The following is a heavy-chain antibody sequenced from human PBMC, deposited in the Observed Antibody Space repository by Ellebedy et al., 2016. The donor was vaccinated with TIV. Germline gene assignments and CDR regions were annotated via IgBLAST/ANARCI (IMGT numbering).Heavy chain of an antibody. CDR2: INPNSSAT. Sequence: ASVKVSCKVSGYTFTGYYMHWVRQAPGQGLEWLGWINPNSSATKFAQKFQGRVTMTRDTSISAAYMELSRLTSADTAVYYCARGYVVADFDYWGLGTLVTVSS. J-gene: IGHJ4*02. V-gene: IGHV1-2*02. D-gene: IGHD3-16*01. CDR3: ARGYVVADFDY. CDR1: GYTFTGYY.